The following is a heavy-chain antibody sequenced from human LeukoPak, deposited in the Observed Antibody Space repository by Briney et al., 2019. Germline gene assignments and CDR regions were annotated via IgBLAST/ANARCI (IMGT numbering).Heavy chain of an antibody. CDR2: IYYSGST. J-gene: IGHJ5*02. V-gene: IGHV4-30-4*01. Sequence: SETLSLTCTVSGGSISSGDYYRSWIRQPPGKGLEWIGYIYYSGSTYYNPSLKSRVTISVDTSKNQFSLKLSSVTAADTAVYYCARGSAGYSGYENYWFDPWGQGTLVTVST. D-gene: IGHD5-12*01. CDR3: ARGSAGYSGYENYWFDP. CDR1: GGSISSGDYY.